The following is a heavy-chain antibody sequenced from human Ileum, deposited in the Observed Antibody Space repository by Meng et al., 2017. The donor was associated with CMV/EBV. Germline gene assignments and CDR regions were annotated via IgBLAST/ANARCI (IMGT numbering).Heavy chain of an antibody. CDR1: GGSFSGYY. CDR2: INHSGST. J-gene: IGHJ4*02. V-gene: IGHV4-34*01. Sequence: SETLSLTCAVYGGSFSGYYWSWIRQPPGKGLEWIGEINHSGSTNYNPSLKSRVTISVDTSKTQFSLKLSSVTAADTAVYYCARRPRITMIVVVISYFDYWGQGTLVTVSS. CDR3: ARRPRITMIVVVISYFDY. D-gene: IGHD3-22*01.